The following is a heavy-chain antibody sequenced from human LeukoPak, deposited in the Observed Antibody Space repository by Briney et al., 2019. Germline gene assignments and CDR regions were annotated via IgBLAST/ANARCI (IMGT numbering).Heavy chain of an antibody. V-gene: IGHV3-23*01. D-gene: IGHD6-13*01. J-gene: IGHJ4*02. CDR3: AKDRIAAADPSDY. CDR1: GFTFSSYA. Sequence: TGGSLRLSCAASGFTFSSYAMSWVRQAPGKGLEWASAISGSGGSTYYADSVKGRFTISRDNSKNTLYLQMNSLRAEDTAVYYCAKDRIAAADPSDYWGQGTLVTVSS. CDR2: ISGSGGST.